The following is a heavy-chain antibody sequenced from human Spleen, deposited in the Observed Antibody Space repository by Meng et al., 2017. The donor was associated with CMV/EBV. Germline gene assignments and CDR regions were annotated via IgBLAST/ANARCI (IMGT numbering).Heavy chain of an antibody. Sequence: GGSLRLSCAASGFTFSDYYMTWIRQAPGKGLEWVSYTSSSGSSIYDGDSVKGRFTISRDNSKNTLYLQMNSLRAEDTAVYYCAKEKDDFWSGYYSYYYGMDVWGQGTTVTVSS. D-gene: IGHD3-3*01. CDR2: TSSSGSSI. CDR1: GFTFSDYY. J-gene: IGHJ6*02. CDR3: AKEKDDFWSGYYSYYYGMDV. V-gene: IGHV3-11*04.